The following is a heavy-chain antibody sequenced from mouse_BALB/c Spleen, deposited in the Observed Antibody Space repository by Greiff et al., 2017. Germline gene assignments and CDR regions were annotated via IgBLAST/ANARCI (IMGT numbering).Heavy chain of an antibody. CDR1: GFTFSSYT. J-gene: IGHJ1*01. CDR2: ISSGGSYT. CDR3: TRDRVPTGTGPCWYCDV. Sequence: EVKLQESGGGLVKPGGSLKLSCAASGFTFSSYTMSWVRQTPEKRLEWVATISSGGSYTYYPDSVKGRFTISRDNAKNTLYLQMSSLKSEDTAMYYCTRDRVPTGTGPCWYCDVWGAGTTVTVSS. D-gene: IGHD4-1*02. V-gene: IGHV5-6-4*01.